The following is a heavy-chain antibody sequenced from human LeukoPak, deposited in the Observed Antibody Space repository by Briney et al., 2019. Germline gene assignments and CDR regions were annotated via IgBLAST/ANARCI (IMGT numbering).Heavy chain of an antibody. V-gene: IGHV3-21*01. CDR1: GFTFSSYS. J-gene: IGHJ3*02. D-gene: IGHD2-15*01. CDR2: ISSSSSYI. Sequence: TGGSLRLSCAASGFTFSSYSMNWVRQAPGKGLEWVSSISSSSSYIYYADSVKGRFTISRDNAKNSLYLQMNSLRAEDTAAYYCARDGYCSGGSCYDAFDIWGQGTMVTVSS. CDR3: ARDGYCSGGSCYDAFDI.